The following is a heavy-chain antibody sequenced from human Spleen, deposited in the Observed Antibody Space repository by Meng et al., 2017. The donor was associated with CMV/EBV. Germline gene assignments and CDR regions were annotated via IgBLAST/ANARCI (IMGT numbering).Heavy chain of an antibody. V-gene: IGHV1-18*01. CDR2: ISAYNGNT. J-gene: IGHJ6*02. D-gene: IGHD3-10*01. CDR1: GYTFTSYG. CDR3: ARDGDMVRGVIMGIHYYYGMDV. Sequence: ASGKVSCKASGYTFTSYGISWVRQAPGQGLEWMGWISAYNGNTNYAQKLQGRVTMTTDTSTSTAYMELRSLRSDDTAVYYCARDGDMVRGVIMGIHYYYGMDVWGQGTTVTVSS.